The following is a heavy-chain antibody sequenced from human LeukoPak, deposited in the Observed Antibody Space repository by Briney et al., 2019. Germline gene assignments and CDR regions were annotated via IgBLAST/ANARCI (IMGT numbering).Heavy chain of an antibody. Sequence: SETLSLTCAVYGGSFSGYYWSWIRQPPGKGLEWIGEINHSGSTNYNPSLKSRVTISVDTSKNQFSLKLSSVTAADTAVYYCARGRYSSSWYDSGPNFDYWGQGTLVTVSS. CDR1: GGSFSGYY. V-gene: IGHV4-34*01. CDR3: ARGRYSSSWYDSGPNFDY. CDR2: INHSGST. D-gene: IGHD6-13*01. J-gene: IGHJ4*02.